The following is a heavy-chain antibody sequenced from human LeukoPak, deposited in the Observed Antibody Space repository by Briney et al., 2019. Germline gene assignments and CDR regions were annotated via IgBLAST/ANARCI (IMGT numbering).Heavy chain of an antibody. D-gene: IGHD2-2*01. V-gene: IGHV3-23*01. CDR3: AKGGSTGPQGYYYYYGMDV. Sequence: GGSLRLSCAASGFTFSSYAMSWVRQAPGKGLEWVSAISGSGGSTYYADSVKGRFTISRDNSKNTLYLQMNSLRAEDTAVYYCAKGGSTGPQGYYYYYGMDVWGQGTTVTVSS. CDR2: ISGSGGST. J-gene: IGHJ6*02. CDR1: GFTFSSYA.